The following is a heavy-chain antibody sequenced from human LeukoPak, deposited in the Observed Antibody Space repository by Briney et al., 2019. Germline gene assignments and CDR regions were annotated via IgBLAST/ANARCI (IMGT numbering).Heavy chain of an antibody. CDR1: GYSFTNYW. V-gene: IGHV5-51*01. CDR2: IYPGDSDT. D-gene: IGHD3-22*01. J-gene: IGHJ4*02. CDR3: ARYLHYYDSSFLDY. Sequence: GESLQISCKGSGYSFTNYWIGWVRRMPGKGVEWMGIIYPGDSDTRYSPSFQGQVTISADKSISTAYLQWSSLKASDTAMYYCARYLHYYDSSFLDYWGQGTLVTVSS.